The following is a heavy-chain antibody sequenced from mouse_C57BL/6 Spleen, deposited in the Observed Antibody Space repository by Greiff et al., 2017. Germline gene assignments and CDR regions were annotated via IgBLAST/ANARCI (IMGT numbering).Heavy chain of an antibody. D-gene: IGHD1-1*01. CDR1: GYAFSSSW. V-gene: IGHV1-82*01. CDR3: ARPVVVGENAMDY. J-gene: IGHJ4*01. Sequence: QVQLKESGPELVKPGASVKISCKASGYAFSSSWMNWVKQRPGKGLEWIGRIYPGDGDTNYNGKFKGKATLTADKSSSTAYMQLSSLTSEDSAVYFCARPVVVGENAMDYWGQGTSVTVSS. CDR2: IYPGDGDT.